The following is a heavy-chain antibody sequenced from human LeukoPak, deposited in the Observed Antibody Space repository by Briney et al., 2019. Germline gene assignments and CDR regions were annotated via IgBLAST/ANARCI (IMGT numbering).Heavy chain of an antibody. CDR1: EFTFFTYW. D-gene: IGHD6-6*01. CDR3: VRGGAARPDY. CDR2: IKQDGSEK. Sequence: GGSLRLSCAASEFTFFTYWMSWVRQAPGKGLEWVANIKQDGSEKYYVDSVKGRFTISRDNAKNSLYLQMNSLRAEDTAVYYCVRGGAARPDYWGQGTLVTVSS. J-gene: IGHJ4*02. V-gene: IGHV3-7*01.